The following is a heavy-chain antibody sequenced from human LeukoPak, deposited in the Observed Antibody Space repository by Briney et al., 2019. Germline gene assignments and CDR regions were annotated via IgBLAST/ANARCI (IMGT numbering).Heavy chain of an antibody. CDR1: GYTLTGYY. D-gene: IGHD2-2*01. Sequence: GASVKVSCKASGYTLTGYYMHWVRQAPGQGLEWMGWINPSSGSTSYAQKFQGRVTMTRDMSTSTVYMELSSLRSEDTAVYYCARDAAPENIVVVPGYMDVWGKGTTVTVSS. J-gene: IGHJ6*03. CDR3: ARDAAPENIVVVPGYMDV. CDR2: INPSSGST. V-gene: IGHV1-46*01.